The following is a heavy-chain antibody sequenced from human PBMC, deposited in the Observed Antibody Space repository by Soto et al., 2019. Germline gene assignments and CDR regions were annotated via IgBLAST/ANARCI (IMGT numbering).Heavy chain of an antibody. V-gene: IGHV1-3*01. CDR1: GITFSTYA. D-gene: IGHD5-12*01. Sequence: QVQLVQSGAEVKKPGASVKVSCKASGITFSTYAIHWVRQAPGQGLEWMGWINAGNGNTRYSQKFQGRVTLTRDTSASTTYTDLSRLRSEDTAIYYCARAISGYVTWGQGTLVTVSS. CDR3: ARAISGYVT. J-gene: IGHJ4*02. CDR2: INAGNGNT.